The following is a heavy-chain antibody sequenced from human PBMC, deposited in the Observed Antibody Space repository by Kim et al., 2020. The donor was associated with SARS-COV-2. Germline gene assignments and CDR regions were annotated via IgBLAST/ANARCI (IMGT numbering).Heavy chain of an antibody. CDR2: IYHSGSA. V-gene: IGHV4-39*01. D-gene: IGHD6-6*01. Sequence: SETLSLSCTGSTGSISAKNFYWGWVRQPPGKGLVWIASIYHSGSASDYNPSLKSPVTISVDMSNDQFFLRLSSVTAADTAMYFCARHNGGSVADPFDFWGQGTLVTVST. J-gene: IGHJ4*02. CDR3: ARHNGGSVADPFDF. CDR1: TGSISAKNFY.